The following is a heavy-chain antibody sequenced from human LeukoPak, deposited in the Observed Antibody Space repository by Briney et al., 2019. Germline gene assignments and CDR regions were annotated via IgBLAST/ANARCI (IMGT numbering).Heavy chain of an antibody. D-gene: IGHD6-19*01. J-gene: IGHJ4*02. Sequence: GGSLRLPCAASGFTFSNYWMRWVRQAPGKGLVWVSRINSDGSSTRDADSVKGRFTISRDNAKNTLYLQMNSLRAEDTAVYYCARASSYSSGYDYWGQGTLVTVSS. CDR3: ARASSYSSGYDY. CDR1: GFTFSNYW. CDR2: INSDGSST. V-gene: IGHV3-74*01.